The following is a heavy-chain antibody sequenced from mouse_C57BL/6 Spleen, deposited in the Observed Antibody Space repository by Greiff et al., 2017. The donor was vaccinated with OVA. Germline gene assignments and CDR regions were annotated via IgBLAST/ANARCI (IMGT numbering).Heavy chain of an antibody. V-gene: IGHV5-6*01. Sequence: EVHLVESGGDLVKPGGSLKLSCAASGFTFSSYGMSWVRQTPDKRLEWVATISSGGSYTYYPDSVKGRFTISRDNAKNTLYLQMSSLKSEDTAMYYCARIPPYDYDGYYYAMDYWGQGTSVTVSS. CDR1: GFTFSSYG. D-gene: IGHD2-4*01. CDR2: ISSGGSYT. CDR3: ARIPPYDYDGYYYAMDY. J-gene: IGHJ4*01.